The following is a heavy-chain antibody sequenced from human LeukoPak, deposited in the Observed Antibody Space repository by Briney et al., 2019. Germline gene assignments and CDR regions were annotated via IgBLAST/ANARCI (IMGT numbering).Heavy chain of an antibody. J-gene: IGHJ4*02. CDR1: GGSFSVYH. D-gene: IGHD6-6*01. CDR2: INHSGST. Sequence: SETLPLTRAVYGGSFSVYHWRWIRQPPGKGLEWFGEINHSGSTNYNASLKSLSTISVDTSKNQFSLYLSSVTAAVTAVYYCAGSIAARLDYWGQGTRVTVST. CDR3: AGSIAARLDY. V-gene: IGHV4-34*01.